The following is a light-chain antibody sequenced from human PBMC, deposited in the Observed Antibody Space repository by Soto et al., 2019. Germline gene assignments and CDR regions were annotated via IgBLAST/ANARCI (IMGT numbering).Light chain of an antibody. CDR1: SGHSSYA. CDR3: QTWGTVIRV. V-gene: IGLV4-69*01. CDR2: LNSDGSH. Sequence: QSVLTQSPSASASLGASVKLTCTLSSGHSSYAIAWHQQQPEKGPRYLMKLNSDGSHSKGDGIPDRFSGSSSGAERYLTISSLQSEDEADYYCQTWGTVIRVFGGGTKVTVL. J-gene: IGLJ3*02.